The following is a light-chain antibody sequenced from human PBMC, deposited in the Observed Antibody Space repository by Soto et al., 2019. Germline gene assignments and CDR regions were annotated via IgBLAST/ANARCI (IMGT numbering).Light chain of an antibody. CDR2: AAS. J-gene: IGKJ3*01. V-gene: IGKV1-27*01. CDR1: QGISNY. Sequence: DIQMTQSPSSLSASLGDRVAITCRASQGISNYLAWYQQKPGKAPRLLIYAASTMQSGIPSRFSGSGSGTDFTLTISSLQPEDVATYYCQQYNSAPFTFGHGTKVDIK. CDR3: QQYNSAPFT.